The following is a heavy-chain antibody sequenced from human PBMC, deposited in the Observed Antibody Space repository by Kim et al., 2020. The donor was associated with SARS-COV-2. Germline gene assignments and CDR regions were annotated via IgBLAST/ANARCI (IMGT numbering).Heavy chain of an antibody. Sequence: GGSLRLSCAVSGSSVRSSYMTWVRQAPGKGLEWVSAIHDAGSTYYADSVKGRFSISRDIPKDTPYLQMNSLRAEDTAVYYCSSSTLGAYFDYWGQGSLVTVSS. CDR2: IHDAGST. D-gene: IGHD7-27*01. CDR3: SSSTLGAYFDY. V-gene: IGHV3-53*01. J-gene: IGHJ4*02. CDR1: GSSVRSSY.